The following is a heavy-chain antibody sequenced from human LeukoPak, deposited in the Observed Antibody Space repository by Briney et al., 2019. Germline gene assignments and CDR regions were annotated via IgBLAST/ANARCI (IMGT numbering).Heavy chain of an antibody. V-gene: IGHV4-39*01. CDR2: IYYSGST. Sequence: SETLSLTXTVSGGSISSSSYYWGWIRQPPGKGLEWIGSIYYSGSTYYNPSLKSRVTISVDTSKNQFSLKLSSVTAADTAVYYCARHGVGSGWYFDYWGQGTLVTVSS. CDR1: GGSISSSSYY. CDR3: ARHGVGSGWYFDY. J-gene: IGHJ4*02. D-gene: IGHD6-19*01.